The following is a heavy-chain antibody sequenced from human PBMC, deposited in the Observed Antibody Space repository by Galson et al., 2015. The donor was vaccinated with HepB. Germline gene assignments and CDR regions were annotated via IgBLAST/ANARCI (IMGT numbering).Heavy chain of an antibody. CDR2: IWYDGSNK. Sequence: SLRLSCAASGFTFSSYGMHWVRQAPGKGLEWVAVIWYDGSNKYYADSVKGRFTISRDNSKNTLYLQMNSLRAEDTAVYYCARDAALGGMDVWGQGTTATVSS. D-gene: IGHD3-16*01. V-gene: IGHV3-33*01. CDR1: GFTFSSYG. CDR3: ARDAALGGMDV. J-gene: IGHJ6*02.